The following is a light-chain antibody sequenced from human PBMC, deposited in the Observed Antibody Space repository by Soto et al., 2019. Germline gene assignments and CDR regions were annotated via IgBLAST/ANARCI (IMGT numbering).Light chain of an antibody. CDR1: QSVSGN. CDR2: GAS. Sequence: EIVMTQSPATLSVSPGERATLSCRASQSVSGNLAWYQQKPGQAPRLLIYGASTRATGIPARFSGSGSGTEFTLTISSLQAEDFAVYYCQQYNNWPRTFGQGTKVEIK. J-gene: IGKJ1*01. V-gene: IGKV3-15*01. CDR3: QQYNNWPRT.